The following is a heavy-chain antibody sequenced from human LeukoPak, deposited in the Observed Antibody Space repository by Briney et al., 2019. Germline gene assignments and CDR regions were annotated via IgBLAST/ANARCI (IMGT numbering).Heavy chain of an antibody. J-gene: IGHJ4*02. V-gene: IGHV4-39*01. CDR2: IYYSGST. D-gene: IGHD3-22*01. CDR1: GGSISSSSYY. Sequence: SETLSLTCTVSGGSISSSSYYWGWIRQPPGKGLEWIGSIYYSGSTYYNPSLKSRVTISVDTSKNQFPLKLSSVTAADTAVYYCAKYYYDSSGYYYYFDYWGQGTLVTVSS. CDR3: AKYYYDSSGYYYYFDY.